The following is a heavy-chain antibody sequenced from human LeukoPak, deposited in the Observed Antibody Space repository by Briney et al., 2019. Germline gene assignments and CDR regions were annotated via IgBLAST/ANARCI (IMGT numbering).Heavy chain of an antibody. CDR3: ARARGVVVPAAISHYYYMDV. J-gene: IGHJ6*03. CDR2: IYYSGST. Sequence: PSETLSLTCTVSGGSISSYYCSWIRQPPGKGLEWIGYIYYSGSTNYNPSLKSRVTISVDTSKNQFSLKLSSVTAADTAVYYCARARGVVVPAAISHYYYMDVWGKGTTVTVSS. CDR1: GGSISSYY. V-gene: IGHV4-59*01. D-gene: IGHD2-2*01.